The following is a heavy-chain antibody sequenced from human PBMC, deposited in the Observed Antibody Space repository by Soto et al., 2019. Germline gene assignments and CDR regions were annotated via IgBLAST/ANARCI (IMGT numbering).Heavy chain of an antibody. J-gene: IGHJ4*02. V-gene: IGHV1-18*01. Sequence: QVQLMQSGAEVKKPGASVKVSCKASGYTFSSYGVSWVRQAPGQGLEWMGWISPYNGNTNYAQKFQGRVIMTTDTSTSTAHMELRSLRSDDTAVYFYARDLSLQGVVSPIDYWGQGTLVTVSS. CDR2: ISPYNGNT. D-gene: IGHD2-8*01. CDR1: GYTFSSYG. CDR3: ARDLSLQGVVSPIDY.